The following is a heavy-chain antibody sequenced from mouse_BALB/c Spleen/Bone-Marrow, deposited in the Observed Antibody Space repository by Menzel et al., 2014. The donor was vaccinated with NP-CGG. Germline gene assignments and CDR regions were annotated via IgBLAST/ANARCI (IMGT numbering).Heavy chain of an antibody. J-gene: IGHJ4*01. CDR3: ARGYYYGMDY. Sequence: EVQLQQSGPEMEKPGASVKLSCKASGYSLTGYNMNWVKQNNGKSLEWTGNIDPYYGGTSYNQKFTGKATLTIDKSSSTAYGQRKGLTSEDSAVYYYARGYYYGMDYWGQGTSGADSS. CDR2: IDPYYGGT. CDR1: GYSLTGYN. V-gene: IGHV1S135*01.